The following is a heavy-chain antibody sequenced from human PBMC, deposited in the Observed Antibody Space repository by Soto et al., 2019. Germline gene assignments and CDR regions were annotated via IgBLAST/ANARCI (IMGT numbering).Heavy chain of an antibody. CDR1: GGSFSGYD. J-gene: IGHJ3*02. CDR3: ARVWGGAFDI. Sequence: SETLSLTCAVYGGSFSGYDWSWIRQPPGKGLEWIGEINHSGSTNYNPSLKSRVTISVDTSKNQFSLKLSSVTAADTAVYYCARVWGGAFDIWGQGTMVTVSS. V-gene: IGHV4-34*01. CDR2: INHSGST. D-gene: IGHD3-10*01.